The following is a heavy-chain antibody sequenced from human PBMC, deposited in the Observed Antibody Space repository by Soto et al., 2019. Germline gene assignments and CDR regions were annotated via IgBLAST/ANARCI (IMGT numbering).Heavy chain of an antibody. CDR2: FDPEDGET. V-gene: IGHV1-24*01. Sequence: ASVKVSWKVSGYTLTELSMHWVRQAPGKGLEWMGGFDPEDGETIYAQKFQGRVTMTEDTSTDTAYMELSSLRSEDTAVYYCATVQRWLQSFDYWGQGTLVTVSS. CDR3: ATVQRWLQSFDY. D-gene: IGHD5-12*01. J-gene: IGHJ4*02. CDR1: GYTLTELS.